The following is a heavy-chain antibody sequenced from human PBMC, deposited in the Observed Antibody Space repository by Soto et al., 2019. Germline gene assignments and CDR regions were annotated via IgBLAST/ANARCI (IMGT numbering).Heavy chain of an antibody. CDR3: AREVWDIVVVVAATYYFDY. CDR2: ISSSSSYT. Sequence: GGSLRLSCAASGFTFSDYYMSWIRQAPGKGLEWISYISSSSSYTNYADSVKGRFTISRDNAKNSLYLQMNSLRAEDTAVYYCAREVWDIVVVVAATYYFDYWGQGTLVTVSS. D-gene: IGHD2-15*01. J-gene: IGHJ4*02. V-gene: IGHV3-11*06. CDR1: GFTFSDYY.